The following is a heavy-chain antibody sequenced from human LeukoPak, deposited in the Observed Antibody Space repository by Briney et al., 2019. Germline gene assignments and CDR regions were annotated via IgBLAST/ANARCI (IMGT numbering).Heavy chain of an antibody. CDR1: GGSFSGYY. CDR2: INHSGST. D-gene: IGHD3-10*01. J-gene: IGHJ4*02. CDR3: ARGRTANYYGSGSYYPN. Sequence: PSETLSLTCAVYGGSFSGYYWSWIRQPPGKGLEWFGEINHSGSTNYNPSLKSRVTISVDTSKNQFSLKLSSVTAADTAVYYCARGRTANYYGSGSYYPNWGQGTPVTVSS. V-gene: IGHV4-34*01.